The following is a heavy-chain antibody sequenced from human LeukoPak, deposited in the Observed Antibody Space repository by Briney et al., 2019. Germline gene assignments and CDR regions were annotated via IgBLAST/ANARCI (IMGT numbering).Heavy chain of an antibody. D-gene: IGHD3-22*01. CDR3: ATDFYDST. Sequence: GGSLRLSCATSGFTFSNAWMNWVRQAPGKGLEWVGRIRSNSDGGTIDYAAPVKGRFTLSRDDSKTSLYLQMNSLQTEDTAVYYCATDFYDSTWGQGTLVTVSS. J-gene: IGHJ5*02. CDR2: IRSNSDGGTI. V-gene: IGHV3-15*07. CDR1: GFTFSNAW.